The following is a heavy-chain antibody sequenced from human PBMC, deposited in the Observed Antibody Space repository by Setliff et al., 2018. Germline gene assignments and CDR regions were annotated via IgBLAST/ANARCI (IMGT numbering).Heavy chain of an antibody. D-gene: IGHD3-10*01. Sequence: PSETLSLTCTVSGGSISGDSWSWIRQPPGKGLEWIGYSSTSGCTNCNPSLESRVTISVDTSKNQFSLKLSSVTAADTAVYYCARLSHAYYYGSGSYFGFDPWGQGTLVTVSS. CDR1: GGSISGDS. CDR3: ARLSHAYYYGSGSYFGFDP. J-gene: IGHJ5*02. V-gene: IGHV4-4*08. CDR2: SSTSGCT.